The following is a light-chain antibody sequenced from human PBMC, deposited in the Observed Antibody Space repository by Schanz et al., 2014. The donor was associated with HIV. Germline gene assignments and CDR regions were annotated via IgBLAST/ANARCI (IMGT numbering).Light chain of an antibody. Sequence: EIVLTQSPATLSVSPGERATLSCRASQSVSSSYLAWYQQKPGQAPRLLIYRASTRAAGIPARFSGSGSGTEFTLTISSLQSEDFAVYYCQQRSNWPYMYTFGQGTKLEIK. CDR3: QQRSNWPYMYT. CDR2: RAS. J-gene: IGKJ2*01. CDR1: QSVSSSY. V-gene: IGKV3-15*01.